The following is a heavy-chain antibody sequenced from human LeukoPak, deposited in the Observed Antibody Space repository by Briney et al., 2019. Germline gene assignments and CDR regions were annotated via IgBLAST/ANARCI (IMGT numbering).Heavy chain of an antibody. Sequence: SETLSLTCTVSGGSISSYYWSWIRQPAGKGLEWIGRIYTSGSANYNPSLKSRVTMSVDTSKNQFSLKLSSVTAADTAVYYCAREGRNYYGSGSQNFDYWGQGTLVTVSS. CDR2: IYTSGSA. V-gene: IGHV4-4*07. J-gene: IGHJ4*02. D-gene: IGHD3-10*01. CDR1: GGSISSYY. CDR3: AREGRNYYGSGSQNFDY.